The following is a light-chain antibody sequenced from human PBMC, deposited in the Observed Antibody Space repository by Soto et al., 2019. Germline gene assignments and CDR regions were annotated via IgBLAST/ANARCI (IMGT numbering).Light chain of an antibody. CDR2: QVS. J-gene: IGLJ1*01. Sequence: QSVLTQPASLSGSPGQSITISCTGTSSDIGGFYYVSWYQHHPGKDPKLMIYQVSNRPSGVSNRFSGSKSGNTASLTISGLQAEDEADYFCSSYSSSSTFYVFGAGTKVTVL. CDR1: SSDIGGFYY. CDR3: SSYSSSSTFYV. V-gene: IGLV2-14*01.